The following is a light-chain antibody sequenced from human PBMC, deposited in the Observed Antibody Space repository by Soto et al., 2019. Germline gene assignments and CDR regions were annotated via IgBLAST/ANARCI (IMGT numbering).Light chain of an antibody. CDR1: QGISNW. J-gene: IGKJ4*01. V-gene: IGKV1-12*01. CDR3: QQANSLPLT. Sequence: DIQMTQSPSSVSASVGDRVTITCRATQGISNWLAWYQQKPGQAPKLLIYAATSLQDGVPLRFXXSGSGADFTLTISALQPEDFATYYCQQANSLPLTFGGGTKVEIK. CDR2: AAT.